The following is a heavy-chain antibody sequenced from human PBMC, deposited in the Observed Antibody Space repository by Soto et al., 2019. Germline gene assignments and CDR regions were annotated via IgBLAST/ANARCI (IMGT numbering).Heavy chain of an antibody. CDR3: ARGRGVVVPGAKTDYQYDYFGMDV. D-gene: IGHD2-2*01. CDR2: IFPIFGSA. J-gene: IGHJ6*02. V-gene: IGHV1-69*06. CDR1: GGTFNSYT. Sequence: QVQLVQSGAEVHNPGSSVKVSCKASGGTFNSYTISWVRQSPGQGLEWMGGIFPIFGSANYAQKFQGRVTITADKSTTTAYMELSSLRSEDTAIYYCARGRGVVVPGAKTDYQYDYFGMDVWGQGTTVTGSS.